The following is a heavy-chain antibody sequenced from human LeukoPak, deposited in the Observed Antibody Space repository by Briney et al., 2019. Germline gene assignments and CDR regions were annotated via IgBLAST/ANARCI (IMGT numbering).Heavy chain of an antibody. V-gene: IGHV3-23*01. CDR3: AKVGSILWFGELSLYDAFDI. J-gene: IGHJ3*02. CDR2: ISGSGGST. D-gene: IGHD3-10*01. CDR1: GFTFSSYE. Sequence: PGGSLRLSCAASGFTFSSYEMNSVRQAPGKGLEWVSAISGSGGSTYYADSVKGRFTISRDNSKNTLYLQMNSLRAEDTAVYYCAKVGSILWFGELSLYDAFDIWGQGTMVTVSS.